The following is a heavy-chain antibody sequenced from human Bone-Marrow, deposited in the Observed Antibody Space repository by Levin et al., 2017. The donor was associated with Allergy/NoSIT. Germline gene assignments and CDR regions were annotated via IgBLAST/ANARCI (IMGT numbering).Heavy chain of an antibody. D-gene: IGHD2-15*01. CDR3: ARESRGGGGSCDCIDY. V-gene: IGHV3-48*02. CDR1: GFTFSSYS. J-gene: IGHJ4*02. CDR2: ISSGSSTI. Sequence: GESLKISCAASGFTFSSYSMNWVRQAPGKGLEWVSYISSGSSTIYYADSVKGRFTISRDNAKNSLYLQMNSLRDEDTAVYYCARESRGGGGSCDCIDYWGQGTLVTVSS.